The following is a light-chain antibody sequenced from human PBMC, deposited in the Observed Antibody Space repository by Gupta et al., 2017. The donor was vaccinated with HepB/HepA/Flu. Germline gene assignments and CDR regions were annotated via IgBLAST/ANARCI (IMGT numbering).Light chain of an antibody. CDR1: SSNVGRNN. V-gene: IGLV1-44*01. CDR2: YNG. Sequence: QSVLTQPMSVSGTPGQRVTISCSGSSSNVGRNNVNWYQHFPGRAPRLLIYYNGERPSGVPDRISGSKSGTSASLAISGLQSEDEADYYCAAWDSSLNAVVFGGGTKLTVL. J-gene: IGLJ2*01. CDR3: AAWDSSLNAVV.